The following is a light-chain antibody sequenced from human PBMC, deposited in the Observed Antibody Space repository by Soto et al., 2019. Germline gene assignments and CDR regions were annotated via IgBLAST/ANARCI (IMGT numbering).Light chain of an antibody. V-gene: IGLV7-43*01. CDR2: GTD. Sequence: QAVVTQDPSLTVSPGGTVTLTCASSTGAVTSCYYPNWFQQKPGQAPRTLIYGTDNKHSLTPARFSCSLLGDKAALTLSGVQPEDEAYYYCLVYYGGAPVFGGGTKLTVL. CDR1: TGAVTSCYY. J-gene: IGLJ2*01. CDR3: LVYYGGAPV.